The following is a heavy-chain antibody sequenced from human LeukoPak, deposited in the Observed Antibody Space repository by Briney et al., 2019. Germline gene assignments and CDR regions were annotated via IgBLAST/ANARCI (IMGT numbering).Heavy chain of an antibody. CDR1: GGSISSTNYY. Sequence: KPSETLSLTCTVTGGSISSTNYYWGWIRQPPGKGLEWIGSISYSRSTYYNPSLKSRVTIYVDTSKKQISLKLSSVTAADTAVYYCARQVSGTYDYWGQGTLVTVSS. D-gene: IGHD1-1*01. J-gene: IGHJ4*02. CDR3: ARQVSGTYDY. CDR2: ISYSRST. V-gene: IGHV4-39*01.